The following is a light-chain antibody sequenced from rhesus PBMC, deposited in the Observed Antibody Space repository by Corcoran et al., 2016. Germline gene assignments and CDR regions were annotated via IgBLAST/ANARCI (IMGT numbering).Light chain of an antibody. CDR1: QDITND. Sequence: GDRVTITCRASQDITNDLAWYQQRPGETPKVLIYEASSLQSGIPSRFSGSGSGTDFTLTISSLQSEDFATYYCQHGYGITPTFGQGTKVEIK. CDR3: QHGYGITPT. J-gene: IGKJ1*01. CDR2: EAS. V-gene: IGKV1-33*02.